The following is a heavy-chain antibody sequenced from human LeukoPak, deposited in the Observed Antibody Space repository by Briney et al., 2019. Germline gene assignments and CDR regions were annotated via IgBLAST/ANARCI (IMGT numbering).Heavy chain of an antibody. J-gene: IGHJ6*02. CDR3: AKDRSGGYYETNYYYGMDV. CDR2: INHSGST. CDR1: GGSFSGYY. D-gene: IGHD3-22*01. Sequence: SETLSLTCAVYGGSFSGYYWSWIRQPPGKGLEWIGEINHSGSTNYNPSLKNRVTISVDTSKNQFSLKLSSVTAADTAVYYCAKDRSGGYYETNYYYGMDVWGQGTLVTVSS. V-gene: IGHV4-34*01.